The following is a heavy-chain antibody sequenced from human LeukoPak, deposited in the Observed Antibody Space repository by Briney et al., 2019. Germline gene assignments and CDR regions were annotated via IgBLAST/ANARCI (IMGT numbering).Heavy chain of an antibody. V-gene: IGHV3-21*01. D-gene: IGHD3-16*02. CDR2: ISSSSSYI. J-gene: IGHJ3*02. Sequence: PGGSLRLSYAASGFTFSSYSMNWVRQAPGKGLEWVSSISSSSSYIYYADSVKGRFTISRDNAKNSLYLQMNSLRAEDTAVYYCARALGSYAFDIWGQGTMVTVSS. CDR3: ARALGSYAFDI. CDR1: GFTFSSYS.